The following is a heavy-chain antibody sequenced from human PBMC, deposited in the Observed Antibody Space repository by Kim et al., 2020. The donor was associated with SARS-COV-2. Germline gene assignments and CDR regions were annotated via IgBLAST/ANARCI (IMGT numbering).Heavy chain of an antibody. CDR1: GFTFSSYA. CDR3: AKDISYGSGSYYKKAGYYFDY. Sequence: GGSLRLSCAASGFTFSSYAMSWVRQAPGKGLEWVSAISGSGGSTYYADSVKGRFTISRDNSKNTLYLQMNSLRAEDTAVYYCAKDISYGSGSYYKKAGYYFDYWGQGTLVTVSS. V-gene: IGHV3-23*01. D-gene: IGHD3-10*01. CDR2: ISGSGGST. J-gene: IGHJ4*02.